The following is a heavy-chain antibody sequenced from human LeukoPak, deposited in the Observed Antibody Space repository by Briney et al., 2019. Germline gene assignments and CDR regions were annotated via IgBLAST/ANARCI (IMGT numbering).Heavy chain of an antibody. CDR3: ARHYGYGGNPEVVYFDY. CDR1: GGSISSYY. Sequence: SETLSLTCTVSGGSISSYYWSWIRQPPGKGLEWIGYIYYSGSTNYNPSLKSRVTISVDTSKNQFSLKLSSVTAADTAVYYCARHYGYGGNPEVVYFDYWGQGTLVTVSS. D-gene: IGHD4-23*01. V-gene: IGHV4-59*08. J-gene: IGHJ4*02. CDR2: IYYSGST.